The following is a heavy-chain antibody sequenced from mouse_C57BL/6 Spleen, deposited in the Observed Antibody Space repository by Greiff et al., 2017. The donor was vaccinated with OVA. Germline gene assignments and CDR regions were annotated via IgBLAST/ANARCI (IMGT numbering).Heavy chain of an antibody. CDR2: IYPGDGDT. CDR3: ARDDYAVFDY. CDR1: GYAFSSSW. V-gene: IGHV1-82*01. J-gene: IGHJ2*01. Sequence: VQLQQSGPELVKPGASVKISCKASGYAFSSSWMNWVKQRPGKGLEWIGRIYPGDGDTNYNGKFKGKATLTADKSSSTAYMQLSSLTSEDSAVYFCARDDYAVFDYWGQGTTLTVSS. D-gene: IGHD2-4*01.